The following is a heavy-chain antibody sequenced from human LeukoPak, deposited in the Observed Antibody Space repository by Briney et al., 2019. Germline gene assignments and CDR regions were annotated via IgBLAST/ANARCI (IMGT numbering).Heavy chain of an antibody. CDR2: MSGSGGST. V-gene: IGHV3-23*01. J-gene: IGHJ6*03. CDR1: GFTFSSYG. Sequence: GGSLRLSCAASGFTFSSYGMSWVRQAPGKGLEWVSAMSGSGGSTYYADSVKGRFTISRDNSKNTLYLQMNSLRAEDTAVYYCAKHPDTGYDPHYMDVWGKGTTVTISS. D-gene: IGHD5-12*01. CDR3: AKHPDTGYDPHYMDV.